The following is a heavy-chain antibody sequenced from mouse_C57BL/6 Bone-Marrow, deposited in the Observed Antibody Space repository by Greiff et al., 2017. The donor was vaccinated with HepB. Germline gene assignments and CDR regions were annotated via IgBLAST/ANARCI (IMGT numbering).Heavy chain of an antibody. CDR2: IYPRSGNT. CDR1: GYTFTSYG. CDR3: ARYGGTSWYFDV. D-gene: IGHD1-1*01. V-gene: IGHV1-81*01. J-gene: IGHJ1*03. Sequence: VKLMESGAELARPGASVKLSCEASGYTFTSYGISWVKQRTGQGLEWIGEIYPRSGNTYYNEKFKGKATLTADKSSSTAYMELRSLTSEDSAVYFCARYGGTSWYFDVWGTGTTVTVSS.